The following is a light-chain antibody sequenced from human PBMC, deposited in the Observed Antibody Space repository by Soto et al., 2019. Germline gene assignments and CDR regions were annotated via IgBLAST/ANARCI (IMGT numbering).Light chain of an antibody. CDR2: AAY. J-gene: IGKJ2*01. Sequence: DIQMTQSPSSLSASVGDRVTIICRASQDIRNNLGRFQQKPGKAPRRLISAAYNLESGVPSRFSGSGSGTEFTLTISSLQPEYFATYYGLQHNSYPYTFGQGTKLEIK. CDR3: LQHNSYPYT. V-gene: IGKV1-17*01. CDR1: QDIRNN.